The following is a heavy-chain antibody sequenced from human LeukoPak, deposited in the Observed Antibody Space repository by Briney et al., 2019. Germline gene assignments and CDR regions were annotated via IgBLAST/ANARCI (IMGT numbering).Heavy chain of an antibody. CDR3: ARHFSMTHAFDI. Sequence: SETLSLTCTVSGGSMSDYYWSWIWQPPGKGLEWIGYIYSTGSTNYNPSLKSRVTISLDTSKSQFSLKLSSVTAADTALYYCARHFSMTHAFDIWGQGTLVTVSS. CDR1: GGSMSDYY. J-gene: IGHJ3*02. CDR2: IYSTGST. D-gene: IGHD3-22*01. V-gene: IGHV4-59*01.